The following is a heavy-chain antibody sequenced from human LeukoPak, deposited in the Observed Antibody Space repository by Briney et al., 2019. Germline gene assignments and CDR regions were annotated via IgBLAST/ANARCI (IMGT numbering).Heavy chain of an antibody. CDR3: ARHASSDYDILTGYIPIPMVY. CDR1: GGSISSYY. J-gene: IGHJ4*02. D-gene: IGHD3-9*01. Sequence: SETLSLTCTVSGGSISSYYWSWIRQPPGKGLEWIGYIHYSGSTNYNPSLKSRVTISVDTSKNQFSLKLSSVTAADTAVYHCARHASSDYDILTGYIPIPMVYWGQGTLVTVSS. V-gene: IGHV4-59*08. CDR2: IHYSGST.